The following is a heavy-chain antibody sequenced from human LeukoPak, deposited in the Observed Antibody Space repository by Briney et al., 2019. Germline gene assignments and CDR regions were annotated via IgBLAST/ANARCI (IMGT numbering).Heavy chain of an antibody. D-gene: IGHD1-14*01. Sequence: GGSLRLSCAASGFTFSSCGFNWVRQAPGKGLEWVSSIGPTGTDRYYADSVRGRFTISRDNAKNSMYLQIDSLRDEDTAVYYCAAETIGRHYDYWGQGTLLTVSS. CDR3: AAETIGRHYDY. CDR1: GFTFSSCG. CDR2: IGPTGTDR. V-gene: IGHV3-21*01. J-gene: IGHJ4*02.